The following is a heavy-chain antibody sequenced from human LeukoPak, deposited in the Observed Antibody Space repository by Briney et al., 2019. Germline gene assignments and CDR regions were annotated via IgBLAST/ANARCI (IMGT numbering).Heavy chain of an antibody. J-gene: IGHJ6*03. CDR2: ISSSGSTI. Sequence: GGSLRLSCAASGFTFSSYWMSWIRQAPGKGLEWVSYISSSGSTIYYADSVKGRFTISRDNAKNSLYLQMNSLRAEDTAVYYCASGYSSSWYRSYYYYYMDVWGKGTTVTVSS. CDR1: GFTFSSYW. CDR3: ASGYSSSWYRSYYYYYMDV. V-gene: IGHV3-11*04. D-gene: IGHD6-13*01.